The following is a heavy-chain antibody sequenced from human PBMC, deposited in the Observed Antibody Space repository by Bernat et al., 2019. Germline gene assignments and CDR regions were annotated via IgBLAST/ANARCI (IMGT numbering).Heavy chain of an antibody. V-gene: IGHV3-53*02. CDR1: GFTVSSHY. J-gene: IGHJ4*02. CDR2: IYSGGST. Sequence: EVPLVETGGGLIQPGGSLRLSCAASGFTVSSHYMSWVRQAPGKELEWVSVIYSGGSTYYADSVQGRFTISRDNSKTTLYLQMNSLRAEDTAVYYCARGAVWYYDSSGYHGPNDYWGQGTLVTVSS. CDR3: ARGAVWYYDSSGYHGPNDY. D-gene: IGHD3-22*01.